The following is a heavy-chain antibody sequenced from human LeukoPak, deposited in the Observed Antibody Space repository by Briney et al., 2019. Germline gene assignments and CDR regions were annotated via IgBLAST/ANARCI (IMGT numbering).Heavy chain of an antibody. CDR3: ATSEPVVPAAIGYYYGTDV. D-gene: IGHD2-2*01. J-gene: IGHJ6*02. V-gene: IGHV1-24*01. Sequence: GASVKVSCKVSGYTLTELSMHWVRQAPGKGLEWMGGFDPEDGETIYAQKFQGRVTMTEDTSTDTAYMELSSLRSEDTAVYYCATSEPVVPAAIGYYYGTDVWGQGTTVTVSS. CDR2: FDPEDGET. CDR1: GYTLTELS.